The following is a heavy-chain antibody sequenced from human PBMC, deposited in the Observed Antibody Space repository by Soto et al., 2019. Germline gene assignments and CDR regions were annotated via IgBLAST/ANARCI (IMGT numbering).Heavy chain of an antibody. Sequence: EVQMLESGGGLVQPGGSLRLSCAASGFTFSSYAMSWVRQAPGKGLEWVSAISGSDGSTFYADSVKGRFTISRDDSKNTLYLQFNSLIAEGTAVYHCVKGPGMYSEFDCWGQGALVTVSS. CDR2: ISGSDGST. CDR1: GFTFSSYA. CDR3: VKGPGMYSEFDC. J-gene: IGHJ4*02. D-gene: IGHD2-8*01. V-gene: IGHV3-23*01.